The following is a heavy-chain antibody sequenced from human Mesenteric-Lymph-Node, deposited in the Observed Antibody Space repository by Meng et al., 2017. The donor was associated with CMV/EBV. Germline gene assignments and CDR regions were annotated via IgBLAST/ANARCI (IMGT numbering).Heavy chain of an antibody. J-gene: IGHJ6*02. CDR2: ISSSSSYI. D-gene: IGHD2-15*01. Sequence: GESLKISCAASGFTFSNYAMSWVRRAPGKGLEWVSSISSSSSYIYYADSVKGRFTISRDNAKNSLYLQMNSLRAEDTAVYYCASGVGVGMDVWGQGTTVTVSS. CDR3: ASGVGVGMDV. CDR1: GFTFSNYA. V-gene: IGHV3-21*01.